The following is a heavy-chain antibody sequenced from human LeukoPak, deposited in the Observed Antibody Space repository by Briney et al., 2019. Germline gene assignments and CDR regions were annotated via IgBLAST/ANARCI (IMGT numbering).Heavy chain of an antibody. V-gene: IGHV3-23*01. CDR1: GFTFNTYA. CDR2: ITGSGSVT. D-gene: IGHD1-26*01. J-gene: IGHJ4*02. Sequence: PGGSLRLSCAASGFTFNTYAMSWVRQAPGKGLEWVSAITGSGSVTHYADSVKGRFTISRDNSKNTLYLQMNSLRAEDTAVYYCVREAAATLFDYWGQGTLVTVSS. CDR3: VREAAATLFDY.